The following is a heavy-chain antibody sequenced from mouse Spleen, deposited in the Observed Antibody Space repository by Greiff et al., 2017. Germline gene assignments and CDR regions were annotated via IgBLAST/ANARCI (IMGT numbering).Heavy chain of an antibody. V-gene: IGHV5-9*01. CDR3: ARLGGVRLDFDY. CDR1: GFTFSSYY. Sequence: EVMLVESGGGLVKLGGSLKLSCAASGFTFSSYYMSWVRQTPEKRLEWVATISSGGGSTYYPDSVKGRFTISRDNAKNTLYLQMSSLNSEDTAVYYCARLGGVRLDFDYWGQGTTLTVSS. J-gene: IGHJ2*01. CDR2: ISSGGGST. D-gene: IGHD2-14*01.